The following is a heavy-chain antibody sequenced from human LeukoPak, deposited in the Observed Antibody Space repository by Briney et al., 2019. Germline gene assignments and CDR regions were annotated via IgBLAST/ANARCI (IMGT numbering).Heavy chain of an antibody. CDR2: ISTSGST. CDR1: GVSISSYY. V-gene: IGHV4-4*09. CDR3: AGHDEGSGWYRSYIDL. Sequence: SETLSLTCTVSGVSISSYYCSWIRQPPGKGLEWIGYISTSGSTDYSPSLKSRVTISVDRSKNQCSLNLSSVTAAYTAVYYCAGHDEGSGWYRSYIDLWGRGTLVIVSS. J-gene: IGHJ2*01. D-gene: IGHD6-19*01.